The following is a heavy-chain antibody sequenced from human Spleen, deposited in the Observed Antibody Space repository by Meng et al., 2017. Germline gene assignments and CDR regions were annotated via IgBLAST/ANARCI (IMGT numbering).Heavy chain of an antibody. CDR3: GKRISGWYYMDY. CDR1: GFTFNSFA. V-gene: IGHV3-23*04. CDR2: ITGGGGVT. Sequence: GQLVESGGGVVQPGRSLRLSGAASGFTFNSFAMSWVRQTPGKGLEWVSAITGGGGVTYYADSVKGRFTISRDNSKNTLYLQMNSLRAEDTAVYYCGKRISGWYYMDYWGRGTLVTVSS. D-gene: IGHD6-19*01. J-gene: IGHJ4*02.